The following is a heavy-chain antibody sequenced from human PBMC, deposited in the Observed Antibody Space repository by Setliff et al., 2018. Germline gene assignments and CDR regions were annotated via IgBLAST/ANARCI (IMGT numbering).Heavy chain of an antibody. Sequence: NPSETLSLTCSVSGASITSGGFYWTWIRQPAGKGLEWIGHISPSGSTTYNPSVKSRVTISLDTSKNHFSLKLHSATAADTSLYYCAISPSSVAYYNPRPFYSDYCPQGTLVTVSS. J-gene: IGHJ4*02. V-gene: IGHV4-61*09. CDR2: ISPSGST. CDR3: AISPSSVAYYNPRPFYSDY. CDR1: GASITSGGFY. D-gene: IGHD2-15*01.